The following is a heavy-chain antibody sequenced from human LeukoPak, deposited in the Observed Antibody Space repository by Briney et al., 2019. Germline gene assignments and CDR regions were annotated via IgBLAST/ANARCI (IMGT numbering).Heavy chain of an antibody. CDR3: VRTPPNWGFDY. J-gene: IGHJ4*02. CDR1: GYTFTTHD. CDR2: MSPNSGDT. V-gene: IGHV1-8*01. D-gene: IGHD7-27*01. Sequence: ASVKVSCTASGYTFTTHDINWVRQATGQGLEWLGWMSPNSGDTGYAQKFQGRVTMTSDSSISTAYMELSSLRSEDTAIYYCVRTPPNWGFDYWGQGTLVTVST.